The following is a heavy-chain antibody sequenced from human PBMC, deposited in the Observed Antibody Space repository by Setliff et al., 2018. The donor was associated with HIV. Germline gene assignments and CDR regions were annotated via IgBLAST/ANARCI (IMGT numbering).Heavy chain of an antibody. CDR3: AKVWSGLEY. V-gene: IGHV3-21*01. J-gene: IGHJ4*02. Sequence: PGGSLRLSCSASGFTFSSFSINWVRQAPGKGLEWVSSISSSSSYIYYADSVKGRFTISRDNAKNSLYLQMNSLRADDTAVYYCAKVWSGLEYWGQGTLVTVS. CDR2: ISSSSSYI. D-gene: IGHD3-3*01. CDR1: GFTFSSFS.